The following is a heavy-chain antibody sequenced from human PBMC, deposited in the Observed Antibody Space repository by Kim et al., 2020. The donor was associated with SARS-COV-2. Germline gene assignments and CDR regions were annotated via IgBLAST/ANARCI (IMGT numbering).Heavy chain of an antibody. V-gene: IGHV3-13*01. CDR3: ARGLSIAVAGPGY. Sequence: YPGSVKGRFTISRENAKNSLYLQMNSLRAGDTAVYYCARGLSIAVAGPGYWGQGTLVTVSS. D-gene: IGHD6-19*01. J-gene: IGHJ4*02.